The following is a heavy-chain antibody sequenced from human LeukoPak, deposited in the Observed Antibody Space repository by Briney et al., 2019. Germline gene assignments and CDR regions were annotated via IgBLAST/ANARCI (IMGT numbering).Heavy chain of an antibody. V-gene: IGHV3-23*01. CDR3: AKWPIGYCSTIDCYS. CDR2: ISASGGYT. Sequence: GGSLRLSCAASGFTFSNYAMSWVRQAPGKGLEWVSCISASGGYTNYADSVKGRFTISRDNSKNTLYLQMNSLRAEDTAVYYCAKWPIGYCSTIDCYSWGQGTLVTVSS. D-gene: IGHD2-2*01. CDR1: GFTFSNYA. J-gene: IGHJ5*02.